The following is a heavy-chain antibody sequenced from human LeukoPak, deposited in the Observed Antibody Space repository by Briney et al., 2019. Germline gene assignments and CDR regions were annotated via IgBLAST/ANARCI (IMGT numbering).Heavy chain of an antibody. CDR1: GYSFTRYW. D-gene: IGHD2-15*01. Sequence: GEALKIFRKGSGYSFTRYWSAWVRQRPGKGVEGMWIIYPGESDTRYSPSCQGQVTISADKSISTAYLQWSSPKASEPAMYYRARKGEYRDIFHYWGQGPLVTVSS. J-gene: IGHJ4*02. CDR3: ARKGEYRDIFHY. V-gene: IGHV5-51*01. CDR2: IYPGESDT.